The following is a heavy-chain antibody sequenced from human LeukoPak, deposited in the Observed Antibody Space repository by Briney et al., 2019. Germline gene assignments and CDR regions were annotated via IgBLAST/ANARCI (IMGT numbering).Heavy chain of an antibody. CDR2: IYYSGST. Sequence: SQTLSLTRTVSGGSISSGGYYWSSIRQPPGKGLEWIGYIYYSGSTYYNPSLKSRVTISVDTSKNQFSLKLSSVTAADTAVYYCARSLTTVVTAWGQGTLVTVSS. J-gene: IGHJ5*02. V-gene: IGHV4-31*03. CDR3: ARSLTTVVTA. CDR1: GGSISSGGYY. D-gene: IGHD4-23*01.